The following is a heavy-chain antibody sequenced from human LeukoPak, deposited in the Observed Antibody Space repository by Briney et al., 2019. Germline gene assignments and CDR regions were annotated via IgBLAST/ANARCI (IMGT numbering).Heavy chain of an antibody. CDR2: IYYSGST. D-gene: IGHD1-26*01. V-gene: IGHV4-39*07. Sequence: SETLSLTCTVSGGSISSSGYYWGWIRQPPGKGLEWIGSIYYSGSTYYNPSLKSRVTISVDTSKNQFSLKLSSVTAADTAVYYCAREVDSGSYYVYWGQGTLVTVSS. CDR3: AREVDSGSYYVY. CDR1: GGSISSSGYY. J-gene: IGHJ4*02.